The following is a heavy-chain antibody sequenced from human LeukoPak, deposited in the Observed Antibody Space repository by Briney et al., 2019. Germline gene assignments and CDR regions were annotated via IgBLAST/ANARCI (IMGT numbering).Heavy chain of an antibody. J-gene: IGHJ4*02. CDR2: FDPEDGET. CDR3: ARTAARRFDY. D-gene: IGHD6-6*01. CDR1: GYTLTELS. Sequence: ASVKVSCKVSGYTLTELSMHWVRQAPGKGLEWMGGFDPEDGETIYAQKFQGRVTMTRDTSTSTVYMELSSLRSDDTAVYYCARTAARRFDYWGQGTLVTVSS. V-gene: IGHV1-24*01.